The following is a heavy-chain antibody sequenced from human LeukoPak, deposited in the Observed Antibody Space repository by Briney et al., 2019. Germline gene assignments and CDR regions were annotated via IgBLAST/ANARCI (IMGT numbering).Heavy chain of an antibody. V-gene: IGHV1-18*01. CDR3: ARRASSGWYGYYYYYMDV. CDR2: ISSFNDNT. J-gene: IGHJ6*03. CDR1: GYTFTNYG. D-gene: IGHD6-19*01. Sequence: ASVKVSCKASGYTFTNYGISWVRQAPGQGLEWMGWISSFNDNTNYAQKLQGRVTMTTDTSRSTAYMELRSLRSDDTAVYYCARRASSGWYGYYYYYMDVWGKGTTVTISS.